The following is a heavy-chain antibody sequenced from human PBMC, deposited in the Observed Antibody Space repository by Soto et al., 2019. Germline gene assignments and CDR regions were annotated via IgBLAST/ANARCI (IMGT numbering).Heavy chain of an antibody. CDR1: GGSFSGYY. CDR2: INHSGST. J-gene: IGHJ4*02. D-gene: IGHD3-9*01. Sequence: QVQLQQWGAGLLKPSETLSLTCAVYGGSFSGYYWSWIRQPPGKGLEWIGEINHSGSTNYNPSLKRRVTISVDTSKNQFPLKLSSVTAADTAVYCCARGRGGLVRFDYWGQGTLVTVSS. CDR3: ARGRGGLVRFDY. V-gene: IGHV4-34*01.